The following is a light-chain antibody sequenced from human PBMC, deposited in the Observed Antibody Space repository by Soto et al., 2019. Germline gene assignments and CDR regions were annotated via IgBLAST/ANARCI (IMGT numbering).Light chain of an antibody. CDR2: AAS. V-gene: IGKV1-27*01. CDR1: QGISNY. J-gene: IGKJ3*01. CDR3: QKYNRAPPVT. Sequence: DIQMTQSPSSLSASVGDRVTITCRASQGISNYVAWYQQKPGKVPKLLIYAASTLQSGVPSRFSGSGSGTDFALTISSLQPEDGATYYCQKYNRAPPVTFGPGTKVNIK.